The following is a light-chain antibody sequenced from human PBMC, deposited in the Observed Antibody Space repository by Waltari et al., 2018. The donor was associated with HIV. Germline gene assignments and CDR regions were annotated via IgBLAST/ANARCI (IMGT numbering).Light chain of an antibody. CDR1: SSNIGTNY. J-gene: IGLJ2*01. CDR2: RNN. CDR3: AAWRDSLSAVV. Sequence: QSVLTQPPSASGTPGQRVTISCSGSSSNIGTNYVYWYQQLPGTAPKLLIYRNNQRPSGVPDRFSVSKSGTSASLAISGLRSEDEADYYCAAWRDSLSAVVFGGGTKLTVL. V-gene: IGLV1-47*01.